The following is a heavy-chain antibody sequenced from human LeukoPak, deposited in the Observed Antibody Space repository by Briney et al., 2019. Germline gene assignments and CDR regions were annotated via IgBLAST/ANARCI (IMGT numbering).Heavy chain of an antibody. J-gene: IGHJ5*02. Sequence: SVKVSCKASGDTFSSYAISWVRQAPGQGLEWMGGIIPIFGTANYAQKFQGRVTITADESTSTAYMELSSLRSEDTAVYYCARVTVTIFGSDWFDPWGQGTLVTVSS. CDR1: GDTFSSYA. CDR3: ARVTVTIFGSDWFDP. V-gene: IGHV1-69*13. D-gene: IGHD3-3*01. CDR2: IIPIFGTA.